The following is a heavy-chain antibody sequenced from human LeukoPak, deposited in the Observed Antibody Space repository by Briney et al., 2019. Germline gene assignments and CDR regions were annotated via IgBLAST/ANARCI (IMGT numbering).Heavy chain of an antibody. CDR3: ARVPVGSSWYYFDY. V-gene: IGHV1-2*02. D-gene: IGHD6-13*01. CDR1: GYTFTGYY. CDR2: INPNSGGT. Sequence: GASVKVSCKASGYTFTGYYIHWVRQAPGQGLEWMGWINPNSGGTNYAQKFQGRVTMTRDTSISTAYMELSRLRSDDTAVYYCARVPVGSSWYYFDYWGQGTLVTVSS. J-gene: IGHJ4*02.